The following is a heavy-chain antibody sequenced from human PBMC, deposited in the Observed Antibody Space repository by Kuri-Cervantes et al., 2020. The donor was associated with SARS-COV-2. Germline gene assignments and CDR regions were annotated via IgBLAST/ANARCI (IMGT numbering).Heavy chain of an antibody. CDR3: ARLLARILSYHHSLVVYYFDY. J-gene: IGHJ4*02. D-gene: IGHD2-2*01. V-gene: IGHV3-33*08. Sequence: GESLKISCAASRFTFRRCPIHWVRQAPGKGLEWVAVIWYDGENEYYAGSVKGRFTISRDNSKNTVSLHMNSLRAEDAAVHYCARLLARILSYHHSLVVYYFDYWGQGPLVTVSS. CDR2: IWYDGENE. CDR1: RFTFRRCP.